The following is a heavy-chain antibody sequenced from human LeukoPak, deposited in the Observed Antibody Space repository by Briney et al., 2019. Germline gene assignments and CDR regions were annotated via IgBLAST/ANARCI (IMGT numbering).Heavy chain of an antibody. V-gene: IGHV6-1*01. Sequence: PSQTLSLTCAISGDSVSSNSAAWNWIRQSPSRGLEWLGRTYYRSKWYNDYAVSVKGRITINPDTSKNQFSLQLNSVTPEDTAVYYCARGVFGSSWYSYYFDYWGQGTLVTVSS. CDR1: GDSVSSNSAA. CDR2: TYYRSKWYN. D-gene: IGHD6-13*01. J-gene: IGHJ4*02. CDR3: ARGVFGSSWYSYYFDY.